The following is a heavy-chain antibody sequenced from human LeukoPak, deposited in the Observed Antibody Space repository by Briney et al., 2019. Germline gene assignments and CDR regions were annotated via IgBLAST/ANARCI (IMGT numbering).Heavy chain of an antibody. CDR3: AKGPIGGQFDT. Sequence: PGGSLRLSCAASGLTFSNSGMHWVRQAPGKGLEWVAFIRYDGGVKYYADSVKGRFTISRDNSKNTMYLQMNSQRGEDTAVYYCAKGPIGGQFDTWGQGTLVTVSS. CDR1: GLTFSNSG. CDR2: IRYDGGVK. J-gene: IGHJ5*02. D-gene: IGHD3-16*01. V-gene: IGHV3-30*02.